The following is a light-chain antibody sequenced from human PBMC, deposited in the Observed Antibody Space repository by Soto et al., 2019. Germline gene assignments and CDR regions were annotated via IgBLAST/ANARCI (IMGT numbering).Light chain of an antibody. V-gene: IGKV1-33*01. J-gene: IGKJ4*01. Sequence: DIQMTQSPSSLSASVGDRVTIICQASQDINNYLNWYQQKPGKAPKLLIFDAFKLDTGVPSRFSGGGSGTDFTFTITSLQPEDIATYFCQQYDSLPPTFGGGTRVEI. CDR3: QQYDSLPPT. CDR1: QDINNY. CDR2: DAF.